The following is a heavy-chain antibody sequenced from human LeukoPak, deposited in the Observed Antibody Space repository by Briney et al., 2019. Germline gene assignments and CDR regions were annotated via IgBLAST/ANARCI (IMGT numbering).Heavy chain of an antibody. Sequence: PSQTLSLTCTVSGASITSGAYYWTWIRQHPGEGLEWIGYSSYSGSAYYNPSLKSRVTISVDTSKSQFSLKLSSVTAADTAVYYCARYYCASSRCPGVDYWGQGTLVTVSP. D-gene: IGHD2-2*01. J-gene: IGHJ4*02. V-gene: IGHV4-31*03. CDR3: ARYYCASSRCPGVDY. CDR1: GASITSGAYY. CDR2: SSYSGSA.